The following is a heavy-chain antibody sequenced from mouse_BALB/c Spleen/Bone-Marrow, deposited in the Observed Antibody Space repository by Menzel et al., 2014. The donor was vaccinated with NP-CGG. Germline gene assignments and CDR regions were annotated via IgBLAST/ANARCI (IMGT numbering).Heavy chain of an antibody. CDR2: IXXSNGRT. CDR3: ARRTTTVVATDY. CDR1: GYTFTSYW. V-gene: IGHV1S81*02. J-gene: IGHJ2*01. Sequence: LVESGAELVKPGASVKLSCKASGYTFTSYWMHWVKQRPXQXXXWXXXIXXSNGRTNYNEKFKSKATLTVDKSSSTAYMQXXXXTSEDSAVYYCARRTTTVVATDYWGQGTTLTVSS. D-gene: IGHD1-1*01.